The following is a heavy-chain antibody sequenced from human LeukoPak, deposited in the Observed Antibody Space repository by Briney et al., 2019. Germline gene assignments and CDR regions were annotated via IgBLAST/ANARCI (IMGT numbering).Heavy chain of an antibody. CDR1: GGSIRPYY. CDR2: VYTSGTT. J-gene: IGHJ4*02. Sequence: SETLSLTCTVSGGSIRPYYWSWIRQPAGKGLEWIGRVYTSGTTNYNPSLKSRVTMSVDASKNQFSLKLTSVTAADTAVYFCARVRFGPGGELFDYWGQGTLVTVSS. V-gene: IGHV4-4*07. CDR3: ARVRFGPGGELFDY. D-gene: IGHD3-3*01.